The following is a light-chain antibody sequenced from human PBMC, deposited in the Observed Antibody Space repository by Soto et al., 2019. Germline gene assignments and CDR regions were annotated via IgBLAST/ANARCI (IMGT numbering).Light chain of an antibody. CDR3: RSYTTRISYV. V-gene: IGLV2-14*01. CDR2: DVS. J-gene: IGLJ1*01. Sequence: QSVLTQPASVSGSPGQSITISCTGTISDVGGYNTVSWYQQHPGKVPKLMIHDVSDRPSWVSDRFSGSKSGNTASLTISGLQAEDEADYYCRSYTTRISYVFGSGTKVTVL. CDR1: ISDVGGYNT.